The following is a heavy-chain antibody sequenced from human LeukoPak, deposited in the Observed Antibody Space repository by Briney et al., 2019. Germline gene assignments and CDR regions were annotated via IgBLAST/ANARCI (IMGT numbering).Heavy chain of an antibody. CDR1: GFTFSAYG. CDR2: ISYDGSDK. Sequence: GRSLRLSCAASGFTFSAYGMHWVRQAPGKGLDWVAVISYDGSDKYYAASVKGRFTISRDNSKNTLFLQMNSLRVEDTAVYYCVQGVVTRSFDIWGQGTMVTVSS. V-gene: IGHV3-30*03. CDR3: VQGVVTRSFDI. J-gene: IGHJ3*02. D-gene: IGHD2-21*02.